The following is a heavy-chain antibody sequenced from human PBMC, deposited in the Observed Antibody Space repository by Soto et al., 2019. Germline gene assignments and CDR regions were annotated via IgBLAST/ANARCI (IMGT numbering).Heavy chain of an antibody. CDR3: ATNFRYCSSTSCTVDY. J-gene: IGHJ4*02. CDR2: IDPSDSYT. V-gene: IGHV5-10-1*01. D-gene: IGHD2-2*01. Sequence: GESLKISCKGSGYSFTSYWISWVRQMPGKGLEWMGRIDPSDSYTNYSPSFQGHVTISADKSISTAYPQWSSLKASDTAMYYCATNFRYCSSTSCTVDYWGQGTLVTVSS. CDR1: GYSFTSYW.